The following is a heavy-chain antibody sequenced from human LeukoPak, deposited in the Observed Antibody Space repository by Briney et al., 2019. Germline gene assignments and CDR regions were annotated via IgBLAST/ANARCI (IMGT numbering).Heavy chain of an antibody. CDR3: AGGYSYGRGVDY. J-gene: IGHJ4*02. Sequence: GGSLRLSCAASGFTFGSSVMNWVRQAPGKGLEWVSGISANGGSTYYADSVKGRFTISRDTSKNTLYLQMNSLRAEDTAVYYCAGGYSYGRGVDYWGQGTLVTVSS. D-gene: IGHD5-18*01. CDR2: ISANGGST. CDR1: GFTFGSSV. V-gene: IGHV3-23*01.